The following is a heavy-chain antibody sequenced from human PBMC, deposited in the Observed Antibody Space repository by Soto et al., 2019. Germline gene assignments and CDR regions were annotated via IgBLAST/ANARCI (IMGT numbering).Heavy chain of an antibody. CDR2: IKSKTDGGTT. CDR1: GFTFSNAW. CDR3: TTDWAYYHYYYYGMDV. Sequence: PGGSLRLSCAASGFTFSNAWMSWVRQAPGKGLEWVGRIKSKTDGGTTDYAAPVKGRFTISRDDSKNTLYLQMNSLKTEDTAVYYCTTDWAYYHYYYYGMDVWGQGTTVTVSS. J-gene: IGHJ6*02. D-gene: IGHD3-22*01. V-gene: IGHV3-15*01.